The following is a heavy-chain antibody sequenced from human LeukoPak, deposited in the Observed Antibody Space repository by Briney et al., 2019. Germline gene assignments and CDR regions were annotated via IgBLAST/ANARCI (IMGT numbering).Heavy chain of an antibody. Sequence: GSLRLSCVASGFTFSSHEMNWVRQPPGKGLEWVSYISSGGSTIYYADSVKGRFTISRDNAKNSLYLQMNSLRAEDTALYYCARDVWFDPWGQGTLVTVSS. J-gene: IGHJ5*02. CDR1: GFTFSSHE. CDR2: ISSGGSTI. CDR3: ARDVWFDP. V-gene: IGHV3-48*03.